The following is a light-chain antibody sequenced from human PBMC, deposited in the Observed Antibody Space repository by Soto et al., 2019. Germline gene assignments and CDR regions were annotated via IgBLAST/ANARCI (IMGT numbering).Light chain of an antibody. CDR3: QQRTNWPLT. CDR2: DAS. Sequence: EIVLTQSPATLSLSPGERATLSCRASRSVTTFLAWYQQKPGQAPRLLLYDASKRATGVPTRFRGSGSGTDFILTITSLEPEDFAVYYCQQRTNWPLTFGGGTKVERK. V-gene: IGKV3-11*01. CDR1: RSVTTF. J-gene: IGKJ4*01.